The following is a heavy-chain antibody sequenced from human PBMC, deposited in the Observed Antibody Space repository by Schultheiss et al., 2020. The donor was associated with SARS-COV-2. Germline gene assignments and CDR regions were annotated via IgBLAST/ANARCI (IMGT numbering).Heavy chain of an antibody. CDR2: INHSGST. CDR3: ARGRAGDSSIRSPVMDV. CDR1: GGSFSGYY. Sequence: SETLSLTCAVSGGSFSGYYWSWIRQPPGKGLEWIGEINHSGSTNYNPSPKSRVTISVDTSKNQFSLKLSSVTAADTAVYYCARGRAGDSSIRSPVMDVWGQGTTVTVSS. J-gene: IGHJ6*02. V-gene: IGHV4-34*01. D-gene: IGHD6-13*01.